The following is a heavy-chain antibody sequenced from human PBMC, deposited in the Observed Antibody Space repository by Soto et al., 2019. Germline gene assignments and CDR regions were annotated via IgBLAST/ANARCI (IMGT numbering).Heavy chain of an antibody. CDR3: ARGPWADDYYGFYYYCYGMDV. D-gene: IGHD3-10*01. Sequence: SETLSLTCAVYGGSFSGYYWSWIRQPPGKGLEWIGEINHSGSTNYNPSLKSRVTISVDASKNQFSLRLSSVTAADTAVYYCARGPWADDYYGFYYYCYGMDVWGQGTTVTVSS. CDR2: INHSGST. J-gene: IGHJ6*02. CDR1: GGSFSGYY. V-gene: IGHV4-34*01.